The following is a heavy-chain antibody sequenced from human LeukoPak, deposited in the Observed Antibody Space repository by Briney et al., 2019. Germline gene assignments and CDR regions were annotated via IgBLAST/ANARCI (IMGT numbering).Heavy chain of an antibody. D-gene: IGHD3-10*01. J-gene: IGHJ6*02. CDR2: ISSRSSYK. CDR1: GVTFCSDS. CDR3: AREPEGHYYGSEKPYYHGMDV. Sequence: GGSLRLSCAASGVTFCSDSMNWVRHAPGKGLGWVSSISSRSSYKYYTDSVKGRFTITRYNAQNSLHLKKNSLRAEGTAVYYCAREPEGHYYGSEKPYYHGMDVWGQGTTVTVSS. V-gene: IGHV3-21*01.